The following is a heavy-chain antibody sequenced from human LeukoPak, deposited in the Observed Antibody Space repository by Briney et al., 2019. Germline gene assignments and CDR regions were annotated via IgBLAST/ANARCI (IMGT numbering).Heavy chain of an antibody. CDR2: IWHDGNTK. CDR3: ARGPHSSYWSHLDS. D-gene: IGHD6-13*01. V-gene: IGHV3-33*01. Sequence: GGSLRLSCAASGFTFSTYGMHWVRQAPGKGLEWVAVIWHDGNTKYYADSMKGRFAISRDNSKNTLFLQMNSLRAEDTAVYYCARGPHSSYWSHLDSWGQGTLVTVSS. J-gene: IGHJ4*02. CDR1: GFTFSTYG.